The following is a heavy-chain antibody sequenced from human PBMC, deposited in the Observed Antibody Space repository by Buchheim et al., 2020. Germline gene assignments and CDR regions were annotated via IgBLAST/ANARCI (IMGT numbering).Heavy chain of an antibody. J-gene: IGHJ5*02. D-gene: IGHD3-3*01. CDR1: GFTFSSYE. Sequence: EVQLVESGGGLVQPGGSLRLSCAASGFTFSSYEMNWVRQAPGKGLEWVSYISSSGSTIYYADSVKGRFTISRDNAKNSLYLQMNSLRAEDTAVYYCASAPRLTIFGVVPFDPWGQGTL. CDR3: ASAPRLTIFGVVPFDP. CDR2: ISSSGSTI. V-gene: IGHV3-48*03.